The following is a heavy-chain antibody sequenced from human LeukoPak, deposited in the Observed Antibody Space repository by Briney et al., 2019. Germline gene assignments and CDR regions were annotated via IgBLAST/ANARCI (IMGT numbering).Heavy chain of an antibody. V-gene: IGHV6-1*01. D-gene: IGHD6-13*01. J-gene: IGHJ4*02. CDR1: GDSVSSNSVA. Sequence: SQTLSLTCAISGDSVSSNSVAWSWIRQSPSRGLEWLGRTYYRSKWYNDYAVSVKSRITINPDTSKNQFSLQLNSVTPEDTAVYYCARAMGLAAAGHRAFDYRGQGTLVTVSS. CDR3: ARAMGLAAAGHRAFDY. CDR2: TYYRSKWYN.